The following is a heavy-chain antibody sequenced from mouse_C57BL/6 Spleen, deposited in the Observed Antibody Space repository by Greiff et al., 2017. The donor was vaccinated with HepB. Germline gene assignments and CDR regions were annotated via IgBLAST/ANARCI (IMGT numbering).Heavy chain of an antibody. CDR1: GYTFTDYY. D-gene: IGHD1-1*01. CDR2: IYPGSGNT. V-gene: IGHV1-76*01. Sequence: QVQLQQSGAELVRPGASVKLSCKASGYTFTDYYINWVKQRPGQGLEWIARIYPGSGNTYYNEKFKGKATLTAEKSSSTAYMQLSSLTSEDSAVYFWARDYGSDWGQGTLVTVSA. J-gene: IGHJ3*01. CDR3: ARDYGSD.